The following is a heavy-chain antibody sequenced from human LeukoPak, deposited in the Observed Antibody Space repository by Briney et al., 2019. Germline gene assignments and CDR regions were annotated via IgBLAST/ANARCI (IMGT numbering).Heavy chain of an antibody. CDR1: GFTLSSYG. CDR2: ISYDGSNK. D-gene: IGHD3-10*01. CDR3: AKGLRSFVGY. V-gene: IGHV3-30*18. J-gene: IGHJ4*02. Sequence: GGSLRLSCAASGFTLSSYGMHWVRQAPGKGLEWVAVISYDGSNKYYADSVKGRFTISRDNSKNTLYLQMNSLRAEDTAVYYCAKGLRSFVGYWGQGTLVTVSS.